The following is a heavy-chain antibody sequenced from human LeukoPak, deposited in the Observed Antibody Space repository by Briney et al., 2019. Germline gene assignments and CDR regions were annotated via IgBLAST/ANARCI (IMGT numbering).Heavy chain of an antibody. D-gene: IGHD1-26*01. CDR2: ISYDGSNK. CDR3: ARDRGYSGSYLDY. V-gene: IGHV3-30-3*01. J-gene: IGHJ4*02. Sequence: GGSLRLSCAASGFTFSNYAMHWVRQAPGKGLEWVAVISYDGSNKYYADSVKGRFTISRDNSKNTLYLQMNSLRAEDTAVYYCARDRGYSGSYLDYWGQGTLVTVSS. CDR1: GFTFSNYA.